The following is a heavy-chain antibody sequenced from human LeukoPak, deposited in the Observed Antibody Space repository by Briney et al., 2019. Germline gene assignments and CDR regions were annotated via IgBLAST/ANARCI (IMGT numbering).Heavy chain of an antibody. CDR2: ISGSGGST. CDR3: ARDAQALDFDY. J-gene: IGHJ4*02. V-gene: IGHV3-21*01. Sequence: PGGSLRLSCAASGFTFSSYSMNWVRQAPGKGLEWVSAISGSGGSTYYADSVKGRFTISRDNAKNSLYLQMNSLRAEDTAVYYCARDAQALDFDYWGQGTLVTVSS. CDR1: GFTFSSYS.